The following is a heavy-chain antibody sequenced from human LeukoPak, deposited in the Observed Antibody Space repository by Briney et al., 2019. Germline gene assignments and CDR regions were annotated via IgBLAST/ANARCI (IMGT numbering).Heavy chain of an antibody. Sequence: SETLSLTCTVSGGSISSSSYYWGWIRQPPGKGLEWIGSIYYSGSTYYYPSLKSRVSISVDTSKNQFSLQLSSVTAADTAVYYCVAQSYYDSTGYYSHDWGQGTLVTVSS. D-gene: IGHD3-22*01. CDR3: VAQSYYDSTGYYSHD. CDR1: GGSISSSSYY. J-gene: IGHJ4*02. V-gene: IGHV4-39*01. CDR2: IYYSGST.